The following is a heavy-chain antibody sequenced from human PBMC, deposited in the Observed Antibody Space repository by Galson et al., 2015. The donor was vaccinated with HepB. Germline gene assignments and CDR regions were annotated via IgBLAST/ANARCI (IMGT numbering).Heavy chain of an antibody. Sequence: SVKVSCKASGYTFTSYGISWVRQAPGQGLEWMGWISAYNGNTNYAQKLQGRVTMTTDTSTSTAYMELRSLRSDDTAVYYCARDRDDYYDSSGQNPDAFDIWGQGTMVTVSS. CDR1: GYTFTSYG. CDR3: ARDRDDYYDSSGQNPDAFDI. CDR2: ISAYNGNT. D-gene: IGHD3-22*01. J-gene: IGHJ3*02. V-gene: IGHV1-18*04.